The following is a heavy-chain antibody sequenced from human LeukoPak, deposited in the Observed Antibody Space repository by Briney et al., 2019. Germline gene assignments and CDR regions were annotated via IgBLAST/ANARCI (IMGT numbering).Heavy chain of an antibody. CDR3: ARARQRNYYDSSGYPIYDY. J-gene: IGHJ4*02. CDR2: IYTSGST. Sequence: SQTLSLTCTVSGGSISSGSYYWSWIRQPAGKGLEWIGRIYTSGSTNYNPSLKSRVTISVDTSKNQFSLKLSSVTAADTAVYYCARARQRNYYDSSGYPIYDYWGQGTLVTVSS. V-gene: IGHV4-61*02. D-gene: IGHD3-22*01. CDR1: GGSISSGSYY.